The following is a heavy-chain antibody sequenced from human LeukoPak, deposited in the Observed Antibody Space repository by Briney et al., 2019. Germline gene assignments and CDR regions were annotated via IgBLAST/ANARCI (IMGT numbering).Heavy chain of an antibody. CDR3: ARDKIEYSSSRPLSY. CDR2: IYYSGST. V-gene: IGHV4-30-4*08. J-gene: IGHJ4*02. D-gene: IGHD6-6*01. Sequence: SETLSLTCTVSGGSISSGDYYWSWIRQPPGKGLEWIGYIYYSGSTYYNPSLKSRVTISEDTSKNQFSLKLSSVTAADTAVYYCARDKIEYSSSRPLSYWGQGTLVTVSS. CDR1: GGSISSGDYY.